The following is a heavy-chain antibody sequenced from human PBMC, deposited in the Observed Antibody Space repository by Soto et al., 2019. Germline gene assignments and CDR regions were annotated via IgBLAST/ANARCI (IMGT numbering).Heavy chain of an antibody. J-gene: IGHJ4*02. CDR1: GGSISSYY. CDR3: ARLREMATSSVDY. CDR2: IYYSGST. D-gene: IGHD5-12*01. Sequence: SETLSLTCTVSGGSISSYYWSWIRHPPGKGLEWIGYIYYSGSTNYNPSLKSRVTISVDTSKNQFSLKLSSVTAADTAVYYCARLREMATSSVDYWGQGTLVTVSS. V-gene: IGHV4-59*08.